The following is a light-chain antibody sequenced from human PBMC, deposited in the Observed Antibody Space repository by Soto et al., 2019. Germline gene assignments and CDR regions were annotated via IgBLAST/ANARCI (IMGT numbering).Light chain of an antibody. V-gene: IGKV1-27*01. CDR2: AAS. J-gene: IGKJ1*01. Sequence: DIQMTQSPSSLSASVGDRVTITCRASQGISNYLAWYQQKPGKDPNLLVYAASTLQSGDPSRFSCSGYGTDFTLTISSLQPEDVATDYYQTYNNAMGGALGQGTKVEIK. CDR3: QTYNNAMGGA. CDR1: QGISNY.